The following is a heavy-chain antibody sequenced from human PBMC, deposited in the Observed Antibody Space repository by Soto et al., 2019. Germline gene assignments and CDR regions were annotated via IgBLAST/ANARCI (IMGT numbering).Heavy chain of an antibody. CDR1: VDRVSSNSAA. D-gene: IGHD6-19*01. Sequence: PSQTLSLTCAISVDRVSSNSAAWNLISQSPSRGLEWRGRADYRSKLDNDYAVSVKSRITINADTSKNQFSLQLNSVTPEDTAVYYCARSSIAVHGSYYWGQG. J-gene: IGHJ4*02. CDR3: ARSSIAVHGSYY. V-gene: IGHV6-1*01. CDR2: ADYRSKLDN.